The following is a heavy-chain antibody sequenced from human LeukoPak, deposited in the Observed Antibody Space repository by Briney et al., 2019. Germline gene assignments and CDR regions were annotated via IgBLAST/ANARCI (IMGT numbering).Heavy chain of an antibody. V-gene: IGHV4-39*01. J-gene: IGHJ4*02. CDR3: ARSPSMVRGHFDY. CDR2: IFYSGDT. Sequence: SETLSLTCTVSGGSISSYYWGWIRQPPGKGLEWIGNIFYSGDTYYNPSLKSRLTISIDTSKKQFSLKLTSVTAADTAVYYCARSPSMVRGHFDYWGQGTLVTVSS. D-gene: IGHD3-10*01. CDR1: GGSISSYY.